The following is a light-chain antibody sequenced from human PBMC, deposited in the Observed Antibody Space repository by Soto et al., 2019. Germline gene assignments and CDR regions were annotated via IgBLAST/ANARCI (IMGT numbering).Light chain of an antibody. CDR2: GAS. J-gene: IGKJ1*01. Sequence: LMTQSPATLSLSPGERATLSWRASQSISSNLAWYQQKPGQAPRLLIYGASTRATGIPARLSGSGSGTEFTLTISSLKSEDFAVYYCQQYNNSTRTFGHGTKVDIK. CDR3: QQYNNSTRT. V-gene: IGKV3-15*01. CDR1: QSISSN.